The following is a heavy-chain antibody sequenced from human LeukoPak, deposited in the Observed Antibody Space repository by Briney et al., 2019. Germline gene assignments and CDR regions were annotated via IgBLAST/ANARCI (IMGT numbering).Heavy chain of an antibody. CDR1: EGTLSSYA. CDR3: ARTYSGLTQLRYFDWSRDDAFDI. J-gene: IGHJ3*02. D-gene: IGHD3-9*01. CDR2: IIPIFGTA. Sequence: SGKVSCKAFEGTLSSYAISWVRQAPGQGFEWMGGIIPIFGTANYAQKFQGRATITTEESTSTAYMELSSLRSEDTAVYYCARTYSGLTQLRYFDWSRDDAFDIWGQGTMVTVSS. V-gene: IGHV1-69*05.